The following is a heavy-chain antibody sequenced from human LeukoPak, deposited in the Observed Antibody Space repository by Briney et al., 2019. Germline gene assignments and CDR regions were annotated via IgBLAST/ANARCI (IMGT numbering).Heavy chain of an antibody. CDR3: ARAVAGYFDY. Sequence: SGTLSLTCAVSGGSISSNNWWSWVRQPPGKGLEWIGSIYYSGSTYYNPSLKSRVTISVDTSKNQFSLKLSSVTAADTAVYYCARAVAGYFDYWGQGTLVTVSS. J-gene: IGHJ4*02. V-gene: IGHV4-4*02. CDR2: IYYSGST. CDR1: GGSISSNNW. D-gene: IGHD6-19*01.